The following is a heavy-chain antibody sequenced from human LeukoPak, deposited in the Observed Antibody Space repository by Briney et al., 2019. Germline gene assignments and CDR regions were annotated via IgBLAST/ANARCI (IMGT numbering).Heavy chain of an antibody. V-gene: IGHV1-8*01. CDR2: MNPNSGNT. J-gene: IGHJ4*02. CDR1: GYTFTSYD. CDR3: ARDGVAAAGTMGY. D-gene: IGHD6-13*01. Sequence: GASVKVSCKASGYTFTSYDINWVRQATGQGLEWMGWMNPNSGNTGYAQKFQGRVTMTTDTSTSTAYMELRSLRSDDTAVYYCARDGVAAAGTMGYWGQGTLVTVSS.